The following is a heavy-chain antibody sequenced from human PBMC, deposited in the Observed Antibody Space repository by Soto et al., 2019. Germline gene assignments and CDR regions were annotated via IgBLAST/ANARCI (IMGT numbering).Heavy chain of an antibody. J-gene: IGHJ2*01. CDR1: GYTFNNYG. CDR2: IGPYNGNT. D-gene: IGHD2-15*01. V-gene: IGHV1-18*01. Sequence: QVQLVQSGAEVKKPGASVKVSCKASGYTFNNYGISWVRQAPGQGLEWMGWIGPYNGNTDHAQNFQGRVTMTTDTSTNRDYIELRSRRSDDTALYYCARWYGSVGSCYTGWPFDRWGSGTLVTFSS. CDR3: ARWYGSVGSCYTGWPFDR.